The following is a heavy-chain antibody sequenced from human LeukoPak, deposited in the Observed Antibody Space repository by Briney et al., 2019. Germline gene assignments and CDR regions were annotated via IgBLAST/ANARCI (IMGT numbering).Heavy chain of an antibody. J-gene: IGHJ4*02. V-gene: IGHV4-31*03. CDR1: GGSISSGGYY. CDR2: IYYSGST. Sequence: SETLSLTCTVSGGSISSGGYYWSWIRQHPGKGLEWIGYIYYSGSTYYNPSLKSRVTISVDTSKNQFSLKLSSVTAADTAVYYCARVSRGGVIDPYYFDYWGQGTLVTVSS. CDR3: ARVSRGGVIDPYYFDY. D-gene: IGHD3-16*02.